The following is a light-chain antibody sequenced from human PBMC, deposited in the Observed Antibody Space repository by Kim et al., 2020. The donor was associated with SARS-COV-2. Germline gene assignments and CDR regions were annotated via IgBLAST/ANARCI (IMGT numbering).Light chain of an antibody. CDR3: QQYHTFPWT. CDR2: EVS. J-gene: IGKJ1*01. CDR1: QSITNW. V-gene: IGKV1-5*01. Sequence: ASVGDRVIITCRASQSITNWLAWYQQKPGKAPNLLIYEVSTLEDGVPSRFSGGGSGTEFTLTIASLQPDDFATYYCQQYHTFPWTFGQGTKVDIK.